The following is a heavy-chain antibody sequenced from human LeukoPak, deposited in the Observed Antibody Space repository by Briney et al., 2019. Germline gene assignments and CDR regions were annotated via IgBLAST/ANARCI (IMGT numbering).Heavy chain of an antibody. CDR1: GFTFSSYA. V-gene: IGHV3-7*01. J-gene: IGHJ4*02. Sequence: PGGSLRLSCAASGFTFSSYAMSWVRQAPGKGLEWVANIKGDGSEKNYVGSVKGRFTISRDNAKNSLYLQMNSLRAEDTAVYYCAKDSPFGGNWGQGTLVTVSS. CDR3: AKDSPFGGN. D-gene: IGHD1-26*01. CDR2: IKGDGSEK.